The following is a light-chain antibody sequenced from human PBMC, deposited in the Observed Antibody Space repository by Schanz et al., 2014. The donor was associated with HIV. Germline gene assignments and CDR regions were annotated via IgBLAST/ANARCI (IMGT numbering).Light chain of an antibody. CDR1: SSNIGINA. CDR2: SNN. CDR3: AAWDDSLNGWV. V-gene: IGLV1-44*01. Sequence: QSVLTQPPSASGTPGQRVTISCSGSSSNIGINAVNWYQQLPGTAPKLLIQSNNQRPSGVPDRFSGSKSGTSASLAISGLQSEDEGDYYCAAWDDSLNGWVFGGGTKLTVL. J-gene: IGLJ3*02.